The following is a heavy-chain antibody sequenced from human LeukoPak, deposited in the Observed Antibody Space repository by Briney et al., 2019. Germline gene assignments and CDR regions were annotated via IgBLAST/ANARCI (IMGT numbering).Heavy chain of an antibody. J-gene: IGHJ4*02. CDR3: FLAGSGSLSDY. CDR2: ISYDGSNK. D-gene: IGHD3-10*01. V-gene: IGHV3-30*04. CDR1: GFTFSSYA. Sequence: PGRSLRLSCAASGFTFSSYAMHWVRQAPGKGLEWVAVISYDGSNKYYADSVKGRFTISRDNSKNTLYLQMNSLRAEDTAVYYCFLAGSGSLSDYWGQGTLVTVSS.